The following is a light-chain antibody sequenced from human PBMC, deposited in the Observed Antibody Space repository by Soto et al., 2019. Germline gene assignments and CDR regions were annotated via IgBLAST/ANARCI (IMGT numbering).Light chain of an antibody. CDR3: SSYAGSNRGV. J-gene: IGLJ2*01. CDR1: SSDVGGYNY. Sequence: QSALTQPPSASGSPGQSVTISCTGTSSDVGGYNYVSWYQQHPGKAPKLMIYEVSKRPSGVPDRFSGSKSSNTASLTVSGLQAEDEADYYCSSYAGSNRGVFGGGTKVTVL. CDR2: EVS. V-gene: IGLV2-8*01.